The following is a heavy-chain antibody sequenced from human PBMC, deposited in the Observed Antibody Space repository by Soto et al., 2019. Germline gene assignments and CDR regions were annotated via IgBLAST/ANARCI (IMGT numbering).Heavy chain of an antibody. CDR1: GFTFDDYA. CDR2: ISWNSGSI. D-gene: IGHD6-13*01. V-gene: IGHV3-9*01. CDR3: AKGAPRGLAWLHPPGY. Sequence: EVQLVESGGGLVQPGRSLRLSCAASGFTFDDYAMHWVRQAPGKGLEWVSGISWNSGSIGYADSVKGRFTISRDNAKKSLYLQMNSLRAEDTALYYCAKGAPRGLAWLHPPGYWGQGTLVTVSS. J-gene: IGHJ4*02.